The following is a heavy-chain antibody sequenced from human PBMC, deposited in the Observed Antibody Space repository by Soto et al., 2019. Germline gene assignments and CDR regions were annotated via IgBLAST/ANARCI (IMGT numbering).Heavy chain of an antibody. J-gene: IGHJ4*02. CDR1: GGTFSNYD. CDR2: IIPIFGTT. D-gene: IGHD6-13*01. Sequence: QVQLVQSGAEVKKPGSSVKVSCKASGGTFSNYDISWVRQAPVQGLEWMGGIIPIFGTTNYAQKFQGRVTITADESTGTAYMERSSLRSEDTAVYYCERVSSSWYKDYFDYWGQGTLVTVSS. V-gene: IGHV1-69*12. CDR3: ERVSSSWYKDYFDY.